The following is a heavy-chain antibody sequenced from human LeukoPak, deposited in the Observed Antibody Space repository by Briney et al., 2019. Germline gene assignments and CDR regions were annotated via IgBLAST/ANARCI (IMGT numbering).Heavy chain of an antibody. CDR2: MNPNSGNT. CDR3: ARETGRIAAAGVEYFQH. V-gene: IGHV1-8*01. Sequence: ASVKVSCKASGYTFTSYDINWVRQATGQGLEWMGWMNPNSGNTGYAQKLQGRVTMTTDTSTSTAYMELRSLRSDDTAVYYCARETGRIAAAGVEYFQHWGQGTLVTVSS. D-gene: IGHD6-13*01. CDR1: GYTFTSYD. J-gene: IGHJ1*01.